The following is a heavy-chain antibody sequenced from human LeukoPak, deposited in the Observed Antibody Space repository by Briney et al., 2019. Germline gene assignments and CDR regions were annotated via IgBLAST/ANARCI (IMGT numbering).Heavy chain of an antibody. CDR3: ARDHFSAAPGNDYGDFSTNFYMDV. J-gene: IGHJ6*03. CDR1: GFTFSSYW. Sequence: PGGSLRLSCVASGFTFSSYWMTWVRQAPGKGLEWVANIKQDGSEKYYVDSVKGRFTISRDNAKNSLFLQMNSLGAEDTAVYYCARDHFSAAPGNDYGDFSTNFYMDVWGKGTTVTISS. V-gene: IGHV3-7*01. D-gene: IGHD4-17*01. CDR2: IKQDGSEK.